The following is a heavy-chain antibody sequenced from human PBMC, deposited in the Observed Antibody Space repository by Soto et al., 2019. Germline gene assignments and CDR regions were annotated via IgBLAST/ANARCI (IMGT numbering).Heavy chain of an antibody. V-gene: IGHV4-31*03. CDR3: AGSSSSPALNWFDP. CDR2: IYYSGST. CDR1: GGSISSGGYY. D-gene: IGHD6-13*01. J-gene: IGHJ5*02. Sequence: SETLSLTCTVSGGSISSGGYYWSWIRQHPGKGLEWIGYIYYSGSTYYNPSLKSRVTISVDTSKNQFSLKLSSVTAADTAVYYCAGSSSSPALNWFDPWGQGTLVTVSS.